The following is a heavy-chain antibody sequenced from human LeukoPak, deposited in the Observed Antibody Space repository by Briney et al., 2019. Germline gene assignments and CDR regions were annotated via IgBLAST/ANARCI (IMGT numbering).Heavy chain of an antibody. CDR3: ARSQAMVRWGAFDI. Sequence: GGSLRLSCAASGFTFSSYGMHWVRQAPGKGLEWVAVIWYDGSNKYYADSVKGRFTISRDNSKNTLYLQMNSLRAEDTAVYYCARSQAMVRWGAFDIWGQGTMVTVSS. CDR1: GFTFSSYG. CDR2: IWYDGSNK. J-gene: IGHJ3*02. D-gene: IGHD5-18*01. V-gene: IGHV3-33*01.